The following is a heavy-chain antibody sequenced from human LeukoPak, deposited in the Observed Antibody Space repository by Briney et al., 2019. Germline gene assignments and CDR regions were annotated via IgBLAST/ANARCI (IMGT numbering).Heavy chain of an antibody. Sequence: GGSLRLSCAASGFTFSSYAMSWVGQAPGKGLEWVSAISGSGGSTYYADSVKGRFTISRDNSKNTLYLKMNSLRAEDTAVYYCAKDDPITIFGVATPGGQGTLVTVSS. D-gene: IGHD3-3*01. J-gene: IGHJ4*02. CDR3: AKDDPITIFGVATP. V-gene: IGHV3-23*01. CDR2: ISGSGGST. CDR1: GFTFSSYA.